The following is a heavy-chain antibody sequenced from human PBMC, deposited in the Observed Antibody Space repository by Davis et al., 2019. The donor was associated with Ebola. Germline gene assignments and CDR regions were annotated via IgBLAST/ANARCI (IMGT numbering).Heavy chain of an antibody. D-gene: IGHD1-26*01. V-gene: IGHV4-59*01. CDR1: GGSISSYY. CDR3: ARTYTVGYYYGMDV. CDR2: IYYSGST. Sequence: SETLSLTCTVSGGSISSYYWSWIRQPPGKGLEWIGYIYYSGSTNYNPSLKSRVTISVDTSKNQFSLKLGSVTAADTAVYYCARTYTVGYYYGMDVWGQGTTVTVSS. J-gene: IGHJ6*02.